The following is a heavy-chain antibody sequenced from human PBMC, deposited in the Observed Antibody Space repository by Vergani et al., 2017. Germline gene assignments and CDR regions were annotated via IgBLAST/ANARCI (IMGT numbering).Heavy chain of an antibody. J-gene: IGHJ4*02. CDR3: ARDRGNGGDYNFDY. V-gene: IGHV1-18*04. D-gene: IGHD2-21*01. CDR2: ISVYNGET. CDR1: GYTFPNYG. Sequence: QVQLVQSGAEVKKPGASVKVSCEGSGYTFPNYGISWVRQAPGEGLEWLGWISVYNGETKFAQKFQGRVTLTRDTSTDTAYMEMGSLRSDDTAVYYCARDRGNGGDYNFDYWGQGTLVTVSS.